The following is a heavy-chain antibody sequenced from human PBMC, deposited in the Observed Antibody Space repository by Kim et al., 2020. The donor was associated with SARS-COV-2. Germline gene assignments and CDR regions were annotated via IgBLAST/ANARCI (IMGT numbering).Heavy chain of an antibody. J-gene: IGHJ4*02. CDR3: ARHFPPSAGDYPYYFDY. Sequence: RKSPLTISVDTSKNQFSLKLSSVTAADTAVYYCARHFPPSAGDYPYYFDYWGQGTLVTVSS. V-gene: IGHV4-39*01. D-gene: IGHD4-17*01.